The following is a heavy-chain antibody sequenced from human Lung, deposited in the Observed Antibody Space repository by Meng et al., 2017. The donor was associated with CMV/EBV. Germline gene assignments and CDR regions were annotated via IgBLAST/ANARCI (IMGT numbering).Heavy chain of an antibody. D-gene: IGHD3-16*01. CDR1: RGSISSSSHY. CDR2: MLYGGST. Sequence: SRGSISSSSHYWGWVRQAPGTGLEWIGSMLYGGSTFYNPSLKSRVSISIDVSKNQFSLSLSSVTAADTAVYYCARVWGGDNWLDPWGQGILVTVSS. CDR3: ARVWGGDNWLDP. J-gene: IGHJ5*02. V-gene: IGHV4-39*07.